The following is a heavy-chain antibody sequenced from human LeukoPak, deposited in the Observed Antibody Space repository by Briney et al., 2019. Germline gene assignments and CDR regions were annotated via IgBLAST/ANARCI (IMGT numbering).Heavy chain of an antibody. Sequence: GGSLRLSCAASGFTFSSYEMNWVRQAPGKGLEWVSYISSSGSTKYYADSVKGRFTISRDNAKNSLYLQMISLRAEDTALYYCARVEGSIDYWGQGTLVTVSS. V-gene: IGHV3-48*03. J-gene: IGHJ4*02. D-gene: IGHD2/OR15-2a*01. CDR3: ARVEGSIDY. CDR2: ISSSGSTK. CDR1: GFTFSSYE.